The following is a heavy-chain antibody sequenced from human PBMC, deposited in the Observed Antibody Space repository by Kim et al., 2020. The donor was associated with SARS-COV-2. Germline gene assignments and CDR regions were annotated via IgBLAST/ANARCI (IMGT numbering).Heavy chain of an antibody. Sequence: SETLSLTCTVSGGSISSGGYYWSWIRQHPGKGLEWIGYIYYSGSTYYNPSLKSRVSTSVDTSKNQFSLKLSSVTAADTAVYYCARSRSTYFYDSGALWGNYLYYMDVWGKGTTVTVSS. CDR2: IYYSGST. D-gene: IGHD3-22*01. CDR3: ARSRSTYFYDSGALWGNYLYYMDV. CDR1: GGSISSGGYY. J-gene: IGHJ6*03. V-gene: IGHV4-31*03.